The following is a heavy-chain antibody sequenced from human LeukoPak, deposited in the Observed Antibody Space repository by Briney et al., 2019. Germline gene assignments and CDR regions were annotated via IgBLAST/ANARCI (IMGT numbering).Heavy chain of an antibody. J-gene: IGHJ4*02. CDR2: IYYSGST. V-gene: IGHV4-59*01. Sequence: SETLSLTCTVSGSSISSYYWSWIRQPPGKGLEWIGYIYYSGSTNYNPSLKSRVTISVDTSKNQFSLKLSSVTAADTAVYYCARGTPSRAPYYFDYWGQGTLVTVSS. CDR1: GSSISSYY. CDR3: ARGTPSRAPYYFDY.